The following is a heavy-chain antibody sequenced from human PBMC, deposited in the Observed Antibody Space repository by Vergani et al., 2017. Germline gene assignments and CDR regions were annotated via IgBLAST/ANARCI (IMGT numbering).Heavy chain of an antibody. V-gene: IGHV3-30*02. Sequence: QVQLVESGGGVVQPGGSLRLSCAASGFSFKNFGMHWVRQAPGKGLEWVAFIRYDGSNYYQADSVKGRFTISRDNSRNTLYLQMNGLRAEDTAMYYCAKDRVVLSESAEYFHIWGQGTLVTVSS. CDR1: GFSFKNFG. D-gene: IGHD3-3*01. CDR3: AKDRVVLSESAEYFHI. CDR2: IRYDGSNY. J-gene: IGHJ1*01.